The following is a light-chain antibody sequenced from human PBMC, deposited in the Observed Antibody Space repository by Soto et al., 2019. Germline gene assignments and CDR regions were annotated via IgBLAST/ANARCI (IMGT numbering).Light chain of an antibody. CDR1: QSLLHNNGYNY. CDR3: MQARQTLFT. J-gene: IGKJ3*01. Sequence: DIVMTQSPLSLPVTPGEPASISCRSSQSLLHNNGYNYLDWYVQKPGQSPQLLIYLGSTRACGVPDRFSGSGSGTEFTLKISRVEAEDVGVYYCMQARQTLFTFGPGTKVDIK. CDR2: LGS. V-gene: IGKV2-28*01.